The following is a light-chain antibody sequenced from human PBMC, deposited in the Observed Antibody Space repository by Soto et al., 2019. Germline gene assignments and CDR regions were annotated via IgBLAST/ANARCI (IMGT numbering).Light chain of an antibody. CDR3: YSYAGRSTSV. Sequence: QSALTQPASVSGSPGQSITISCTGTSSDDGSYNLVSWYQQYPGKAPKLMIFEDDERPSRVSNRFSGSKSGNTASLTISGLQAEDEADYYCYSYAGRSTSVFGGGTKLTVL. V-gene: IGLV2-23*01. CDR1: SSDDGSYNL. J-gene: IGLJ2*01. CDR2: EDD.